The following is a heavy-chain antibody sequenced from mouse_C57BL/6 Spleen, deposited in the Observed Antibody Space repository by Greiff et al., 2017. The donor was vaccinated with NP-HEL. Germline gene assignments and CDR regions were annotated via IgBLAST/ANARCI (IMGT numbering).Heavy chain of an antibody. V-gene: IGHV1-54*01. CDR2: INPGSGGT. CDR3: ARSGLRRNYFDY. J-gene: IGHJ2*01. CDR1: GYAFTNYL. Sequence: QVQLKESGAELVRPGTSVKVSCKASGYAFTNYLIEWVKQRPGQGLEWIGVINPGSGGTNYNEKFKGKATLTADKSSSTAYMQLSSLTSEDSAVYFCARSGLRRNYFDYWGQGTTLTVSS. D-gene: IGHD2-4*01.